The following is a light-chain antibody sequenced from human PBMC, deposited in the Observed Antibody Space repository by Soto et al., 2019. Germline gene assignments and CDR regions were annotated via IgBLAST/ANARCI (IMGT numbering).Light chain of an antibody. CDR3: QQYDKWPPYT. Sequence: EIVLTQSPGTLSLSPGERATLSCRASQSVDNHYIAWFQQNPGQAPRLLIYATSTRATGVPARFSGSGSGTDFTLTISSLQSEDFAIYFCQQYDKWPPYTFGQGTKLEIK. J-gene: IGKJ2*01. V-gene: IGKV3-15*01. CDR2: ATS. CDR1: QSVDNH.